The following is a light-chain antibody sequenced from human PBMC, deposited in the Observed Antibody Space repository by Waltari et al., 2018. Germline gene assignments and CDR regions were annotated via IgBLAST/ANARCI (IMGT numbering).Light chain of an antibody. CDR2: DNN. V-gene: IGLV1-51*01. CDR3: GAGAGSLSV. Sequence: QSVFTHPPSVSADPGQTLTISCTASSPNIRPSYVHWYQQFPGTAPKLLIFDNNKRPSGVSDRFSGSKSGASASLTITGLQPGDEADYYCGAGAGSLSVFGGGTRLTVL. J-gene: IGLJ2*01. CDR1: SPNIRPSY.